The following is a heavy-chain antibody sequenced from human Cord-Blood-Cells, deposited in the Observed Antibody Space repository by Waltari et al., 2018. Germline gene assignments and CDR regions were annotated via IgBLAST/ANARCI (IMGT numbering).Heavy chain of an antibody. CDR3: ATAVESSWYGTDAFDI. J-gene: IGHJ3*02. D-gene: IGHD6-13*01. Sequence: QVQLVQSGAEVKKPGASVKVSCKVSGYTLTELSMNWVRQAPGKGLEWMGGFDPEDGETIDAQKFQGRVTMTEDTSTDTAYMELSSLRSEDTAVYYCATAVESSWYGTDAFDIWGQGTMVTVSS. V-gene: IGHV1-24*01. CDR1: GYTLTELS. CDR2: FDPEDGET.